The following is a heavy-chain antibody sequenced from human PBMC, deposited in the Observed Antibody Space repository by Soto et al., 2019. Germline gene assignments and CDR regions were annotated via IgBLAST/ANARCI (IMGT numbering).Heavy chain of an antibody. Sequence: QVQLVESGGGWVKPGGSLRLSCAASGFTFSDYYMSWIRQAPGKGLEWISYITSSGTTIYYAASVKGRFTISRDNAKNSLYLEMDSLRAEDTAVYYCAAGYLYHTYVDFWGQGTLVTVSS. D-gene: IGHD5-18*01. CDR2: ITSSGTTI. CDR1: GFTFSDYY. CDR3: AAGYLYHTYVDF. V-gene: IGHV3-11*01. J-gene: IGHJ4*02.